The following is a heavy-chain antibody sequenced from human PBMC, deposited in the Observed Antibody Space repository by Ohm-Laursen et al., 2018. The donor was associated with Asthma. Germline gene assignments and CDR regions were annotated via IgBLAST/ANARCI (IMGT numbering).Heavy chain of an antibody. J-gene: IGHJ4*02. Sequence: SVKVSCKASGYTFTGYYMHWVRQAPGQGLEWMGRINPNSGGTNYAQKFQGRVTMTRDTSISTAYMELSSLRSEDTAVYYCAREGYYDSSGYGIPAHWGQGTLVTVSS. CDR2: INPNSGGT. CDR3: AREGYYDSSGYGIPAH. V-gene: IGHV1-2*06. CDR1: GYTFTGYY. D-gene: IGHD3-22*01.